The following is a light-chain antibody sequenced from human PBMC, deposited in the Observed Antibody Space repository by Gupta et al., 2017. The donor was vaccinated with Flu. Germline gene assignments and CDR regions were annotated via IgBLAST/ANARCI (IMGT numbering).Light chain of an antibody. V-gene: IGKV3-20*01. J-gene: IGKJ2*01. CDR3: QQYGSSYT. CDR2: GAS. CDR1: QRVSTSY. Sequence: GETATLSCRASQRVSTSYLAWYQQKPGQAPRLLIYGASSRATGIPDRFSGSGSATDFTLTISRLEPDDFAVYYCQQYGSSYTFGQGTKLEIK.